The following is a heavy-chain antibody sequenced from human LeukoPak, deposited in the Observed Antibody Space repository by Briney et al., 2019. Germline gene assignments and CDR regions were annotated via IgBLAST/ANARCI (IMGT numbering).Heavy chain of an antibody. CDR3: ARCMVLSQGWCNWFDP. CDR1: GFDLTTYA. D-gene: IGHD6-13*01. V-gene: IGHV3-23*01. Sequence: GGSLRLSCAASGFDLTTYAMTWVRQAPAKGLEWVSSIRIGGGGTYYADFVKGRFTISRDNSENTLHLQMNNLRVEDTARYFCARCMVLSQGWCNWFDPWGRGTLVAVSS. J-gene: IGHJ5*02. CDR2: IRIGGGGT.